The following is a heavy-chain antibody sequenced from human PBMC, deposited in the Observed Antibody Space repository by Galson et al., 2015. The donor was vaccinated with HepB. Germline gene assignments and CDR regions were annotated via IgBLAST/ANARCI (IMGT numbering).Heavy chain of an antibody. CDR2: INSDGRST. V-gene: IGHV3-74*01. Sequence: SLRLSCAASGFTFSNFWMHWVRQAPGKGLVWLSHINSDGRSTKYLDSVMGRFTISRDNANNTLYLQMTSLRAEDTGVYFCARDNLENKLNSLDPWCRGTLVTDSS. J-gene: IGHJ5*02. CDR1: GFTFSNFW. D-gene: IGHD1-14*01. CDR3: ARDNLENKLNSLDP.